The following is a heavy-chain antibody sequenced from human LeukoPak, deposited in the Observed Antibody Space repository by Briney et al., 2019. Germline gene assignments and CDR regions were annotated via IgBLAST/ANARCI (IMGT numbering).Heavy chain of an antibody. Sequence: PSEALSLTCTVSGGSISSYYWSWIRQPPGKGLEWIGYIYYSGSTNYNPSLKSRVTISVDTSKNQFSLKLSSVTAADTAVYYCARQTRFRDGSGRFYYGMDVWGQGTTVTVSS. D-gene: IGHD3-10*01. J-gene: IGHJ6*02. CDR2: IYYSGST. CDR3: ARQTRFRDGSGRFYYGMDV. V-gene: IGHV4-59*08. CDR1: GGSISSYY.